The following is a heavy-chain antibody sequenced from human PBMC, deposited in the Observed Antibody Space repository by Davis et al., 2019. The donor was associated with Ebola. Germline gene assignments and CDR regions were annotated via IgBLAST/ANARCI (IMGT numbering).Heavy chain of an antibody. CDR2: LGLSADT. J-gene: IGHJ6*04. CDR1: GFVFSSYV. V-gene: IGHV3-48*02. Sequence: PGGSLRLSCAASGFVFSSYVMSWVRRAPGKGLEWVSTLGLSADTYYADSVKGRFTISRDNAKNSLYLQMNSLRDEDTAVYYCARARGVGATWDYYYGMDVWGKGTTVTVSS. CDR3: ARARGVGATWDYYYGMDV. D-gene: IGHD1-26*01.